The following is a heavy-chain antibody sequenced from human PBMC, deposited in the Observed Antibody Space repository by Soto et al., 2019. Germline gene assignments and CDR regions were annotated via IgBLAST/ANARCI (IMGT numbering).Heavy chain of an antibody. V-gene: IGHV3-9*01. CDR2: SSWNSGSI. D-gene: IGHD4-17*01. CDR3: AKGSSYGDYRGVGDYYGMDV. Sequence: PGGSLRLSCAASGFTFDDYAMHWVRQAPGKGPEWVSGSSWNSGSIGYADSVKGRFTISRDNAKNSLYLQMNSLRAEDTALYYCAKGSSYGDYRGVGDYYGMDVWGQGTTVTVSS. CDR1: GFTFDDYA. J-gene: IGHJ6*02.